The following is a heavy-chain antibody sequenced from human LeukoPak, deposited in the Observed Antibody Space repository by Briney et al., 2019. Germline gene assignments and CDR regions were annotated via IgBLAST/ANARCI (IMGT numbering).Heavy chain of an antibody. J-gene: IGHJ6*02. V-gene: IGHV1-8*01. D-gene: IGHD3-9*01. CDR1: GYTFTSYD. CDR3: ARGHNYDILTGYYRSYYHYYGMDV. Sequence: ASVKVSCKASGYTFTSYDINWVRQATGQGLEWMGWMNPNSGNTGYAQKFQGRVTMTRNTSISTAYMELSSLRSEDTAVYYCARGHNYDILTGYYRSYYHYYGMDVWGQGTTVTVSS. CDR2: MNPNSGNT.